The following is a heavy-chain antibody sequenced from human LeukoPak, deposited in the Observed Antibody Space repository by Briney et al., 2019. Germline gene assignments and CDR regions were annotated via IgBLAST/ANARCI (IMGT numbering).Heavy chain of an antibody. CDR3: DSSYYDVLTGNLRGGAFDI. V-gene: IGHV4-30-4*08. Sequence: PSQTLSLTCSVSGGSISSGNYYWNWIRQPPGKGLEWIGYIYSIGSAYYNPSLKSRVTISVDTSKNQFSLKLSSVTAADTAVYYCDSSYYDVLTGNLRGGAFDIWGQGTLVTVSS. CDR2: IYSIGSA. CDR1: GGSISSGNYY. J-gene: IGHJ3*02. D-gene: IGHD3-9*01.